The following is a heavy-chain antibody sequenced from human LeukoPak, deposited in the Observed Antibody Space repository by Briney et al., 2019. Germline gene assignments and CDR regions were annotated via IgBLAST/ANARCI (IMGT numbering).Heavy chain of an antibody. CDR1: GFTFSSYS. J-gene: IGHJ3*02. V-gene: IGHV3-21*01. D-gene: IGHD3-22*01. Sequence: GGSLRLSCAASGFTFSSYSMNWVRQAPGKGLEWVSSISSSSSYIYYADSVKGRFSISRDNAKNSLYLQMNSLRAEDTAVYYCASITSYYYDSSGSVDAFDIWGQGTMVTVSS. CDR2: ISSSSSYI. CDR3: ASITSYYYDSSGSVDAFDI.